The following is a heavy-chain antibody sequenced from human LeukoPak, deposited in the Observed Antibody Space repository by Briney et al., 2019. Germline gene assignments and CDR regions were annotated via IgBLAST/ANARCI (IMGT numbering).Heavy chain of an antibody. CDR2: VSPKTGRT. D-gene: IGHD1-1*01. V-gene: IGHV1-8*01. CDR1: GYTFRIHD. CDR3: ARESERNDGWFDP. Sequence: ASVKVSCKASGYTFRIHDINWVRQAPGQGLEWMGWVSPKTGRTGYAQKFQGRVYMTTNASLSTAYMELSSLRSDDTAVYFCARESERNDGWFDPWGQETLVTVSS. J-gene: IGHJ5*02.